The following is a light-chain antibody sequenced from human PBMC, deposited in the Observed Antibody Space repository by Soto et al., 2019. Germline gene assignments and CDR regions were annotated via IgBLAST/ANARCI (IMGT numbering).Light chain of an antibody. CDR3: QQRSNWPPALS. Sequence: ESVLTQSPGTLSLSPGERATLSCRASQSVSSNYLAWYQQKPGQAPRLLIYGASTRATGIPGRFSGSGSGTDFTLTISSLEPEDFAVYYCQQRSNWPPALSFGGGTKVDVK. V-gene: IGKV3D-20*02. CDR2: GAS. J-gene: IGKJ4*01. CDR1: QSVSSNY.